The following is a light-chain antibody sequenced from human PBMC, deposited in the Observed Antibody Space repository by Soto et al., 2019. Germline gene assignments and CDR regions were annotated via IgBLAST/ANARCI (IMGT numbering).Light chain of an antibody. CDR2: DAS. J-gene: IGKJ5*01. CDR3: QQYNKWPIT. Sequence: EIVLTQSAAALSLSPGERATLSSRASQSISSYLAWYQQKPGQAPRLLIYDASNRATGIPARFSGGGSGTEFTLTISSLQSEDSAFYYCQQYNKWPITFGQGTRLEIK. V-gene: IGKV3D-15*01. CDR1: QSISSY.